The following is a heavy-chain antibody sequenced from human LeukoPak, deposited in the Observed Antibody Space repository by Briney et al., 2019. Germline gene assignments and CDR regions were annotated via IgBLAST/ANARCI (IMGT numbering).Heavy chain of an antibody. CDR2: INHSGST. V-gene: IGHV4-34*01. Sequence: SETMSLTCAVYGGSFSGYYWSWIRQPPGKGLEWIGEINHSGSTNYNPSLKSRVTISVDTSKNQFSLKLSSVTAADTAVYYCARGLRWFDPWGQGTLVTVSS. J-gene: IGHJ5*02. CDR3: ARGLRWFDP. CDR1: GGSFSGYY.